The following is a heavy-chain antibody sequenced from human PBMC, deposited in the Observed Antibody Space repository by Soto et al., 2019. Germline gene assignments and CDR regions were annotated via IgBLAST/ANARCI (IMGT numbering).Heavy chain of an antibody. CDR2: IRGSGDVT. D-gene: IGHD3-3*01. V-gene: IGHV3-23*01. J-gene: IGHJ6*03. CDR1: GFSLSDYA. Sequence: GGSLRLSCAASGFSLSDYAMTWVRQAPGKGLEWVSVIRGSGDVTYYADSVQGRFAISRDNSKNTLYLQMNSLRDEDTAIYYCAKHGGPSYSYYMDVWGKGTTVTVSS. CDR3: AKHGGPSYSYYMDV.